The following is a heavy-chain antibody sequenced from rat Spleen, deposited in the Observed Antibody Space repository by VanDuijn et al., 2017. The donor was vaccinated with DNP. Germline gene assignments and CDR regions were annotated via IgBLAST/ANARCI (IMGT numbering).Heavy chain of an antibody. J-gene: IGHJ4*01. CDR2: INTDGGST. CDR3: ARIGVISYAMDA. V-gene: IGHV5-58*01. Sequence: EVQLVETGGGLVQPGRSLKLSCVASGFTFSSYWMYWIRQAPGKGLEWVASINTDGGSTYSPDSVKGRFTISRDNAKSTLYLQMDSLRSEDTATYYCARIGVISYAMDAWGQGTSVTVSS. D-gene: IGHD1-11*01. CDR1: GFTFSSYW.